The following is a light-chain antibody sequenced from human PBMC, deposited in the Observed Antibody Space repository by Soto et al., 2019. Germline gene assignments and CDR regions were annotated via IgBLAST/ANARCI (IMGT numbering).Light chain of an antibody. CDR1: QTVSTY. J-gene: IGKJ3*01. CDR2: DAS. Sequence: EIVLTQSPATLSLSPGERATLSCRASQTVSTYLAWYQQKPGQAPRLLSYDASNRATGIPARFSGSGSGTDFTLTISSLEPEDFALYYCQQRSNWPTFTFGPGTKVDIK. CDR3: QQRSNWPTFT. V-gene: IGKV3-11*01.